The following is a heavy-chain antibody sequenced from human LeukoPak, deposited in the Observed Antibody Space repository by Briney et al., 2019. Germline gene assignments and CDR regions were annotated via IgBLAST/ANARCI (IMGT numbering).Heavy chain of an antibody. D-gene: IGHD6-19*01. CDR1: GYSFTSYW. Sequence: GESLKISCKGSGYSFTSYWIGWVRQMPGRGLEWMGIIYPADSGTRYSPSFQGQVTISADKSISTAYLQWSSLKASDTAMYYCARHMLGYSSGSVQGFDYWGQGTLVTVSS. CDR2: IYPADSGT. J-gene: IGHJ4*02. V-gene: IGHV5-51*01. CDR3: ARHMLGYSSGSVQGFDY.